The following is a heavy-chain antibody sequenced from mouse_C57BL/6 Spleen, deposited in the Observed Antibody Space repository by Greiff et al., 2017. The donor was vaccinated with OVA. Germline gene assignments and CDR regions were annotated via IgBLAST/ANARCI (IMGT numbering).Heavy chain of an antibody. CDR1: GYTFTGYW. CDR2: ILPGSGST. J-gene: IGHJ2*01. Sequence: VKLQESGAELMKPGASVKLSCKATGYTFTGYWIEWVKQRPGHGLEWIGEILPGSGSTNYNEKFKGKATFTAVTSSNTAYMQLSSLTTEDSAIYYCARGGTTVVEPHYFDYWGQGTTLTVSA. CDR3: ARGGTTVVEPHYFDY. V-gene: IGHV1-9*01. D-gene: IGHD1-1*01.